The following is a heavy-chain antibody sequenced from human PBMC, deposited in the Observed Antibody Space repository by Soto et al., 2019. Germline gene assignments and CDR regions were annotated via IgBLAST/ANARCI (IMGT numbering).Heavy chain of an antibody. Sequence: EVQLVESGGGLVQPGGSLRLSCAASGFTFSSYDMHWVRQATGKGLEWVSAIGTAGDTYYPGSVKGRFTISRENAKNSLYLQMNSLRAGDTAVYYCARACSGGSCYGAFDIWGQGTMVTVSS. J-gene: IGHJ3*02. CDR2: IGTAGDT. V-gene: IGHV3-13*01. CDR3: ARACSGGSCYGAFDI. D-gene: IGHD2-15*01. CDR1: GFTFSSYD.